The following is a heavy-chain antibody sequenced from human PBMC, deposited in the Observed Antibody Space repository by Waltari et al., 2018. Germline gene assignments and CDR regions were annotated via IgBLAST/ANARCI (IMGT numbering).Heavy chain of an antibody. Sequence: QVQLVESGGGVVQPGRSLRLSCAASGFTFSSYGMHWVRQAPGKGLDGVAVIWYDGSNKYYADSVNGRFTISRDNSKNTRYLQMNSLRAEDTAVYYCARDLQQQLVRGYYYYYYGMDVWGQGTTVTVSS. CDR1: GFTFSSYG. CDR3: ARDLQQQLVRGYYYYYYGMDV. D-gene: IGHD6-13*01. V-gene: IGHV3-33*01. CDR2: IWYDGSNK. J-gene: IGHJ6*02.